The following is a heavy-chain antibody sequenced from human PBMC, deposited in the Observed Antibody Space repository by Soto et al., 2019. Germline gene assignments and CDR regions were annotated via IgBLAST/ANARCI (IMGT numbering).Heavy chain of an antibody. D-gene: IGHD3-22*01. V-gene: IGHV3-13*01. CDR3: ARVDLAGRRGSGFNYDAFDI. Sequence: GGSLRLSCAASGFTFSSYDMHWVRQATGKGLEWVSAIGTAGDTYYPGSVKGRFTISRENAKNSLYLQMNSLRAEDTAVYYCARVDLAGRRGSGFNYDAFDIWGQGTMVTVSS. CDR1: GFTFSSYD. CDR2: IGTAGDT. J-gene: IGHJ3*02.